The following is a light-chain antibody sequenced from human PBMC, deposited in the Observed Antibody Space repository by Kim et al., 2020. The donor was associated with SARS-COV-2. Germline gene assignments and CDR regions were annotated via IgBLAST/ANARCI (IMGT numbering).Light chain of an antibody. CDR3: SSYTSSSTLYV. CDR1: SSDVGGYNY. CDR2: DVS. Sequence: QSALTQPASVSGSPLQSITISCTGTSSDVGGYNYVSWYQQHPGKAPKLMIYDVSNRPSGVSNRFSGSKSGNTASLTISGLQAEDEADYYCSSYTSSSTLYVFGTGTKVTVL. V-gene: IGLV2-14*03. J-gene: IGLJ1*01.